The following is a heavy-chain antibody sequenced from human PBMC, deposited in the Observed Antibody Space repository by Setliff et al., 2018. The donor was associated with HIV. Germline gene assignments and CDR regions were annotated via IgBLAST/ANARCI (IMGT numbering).Heavy chain of an antibody. CDR2: INQDGSEK. Sequence: GASVKVSCKASGYTFTSYGISWVRQAPGKGLEWVANINQDGSEKYYVDSVKGRFTISRDNAKNSLYLQMNSLRAEDTAVYYCAKDGSGWSQHWGQGTRVTVSS. CDR1: GYTFTSYG. V-gene: IGHV3-7*01. J-gene: IGHJ1*01. D-gene: IGHD6-19*01. CDR3: AKDGSGWSQH.